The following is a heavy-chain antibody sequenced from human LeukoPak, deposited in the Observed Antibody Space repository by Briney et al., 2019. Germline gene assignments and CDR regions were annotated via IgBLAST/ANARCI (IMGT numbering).Heavy chain of an antibody. V-gene: IGHV3-23*01. J-gene: IGHJ1*01. CDR1: GFTFSSYA. D-gene: IGHD3-22*01. CDR2: ISGSGGST. Sequence: GGSLRLSCAASGFTFSSYAMSWVRQAPGKGLEWVSAISGSGGSTYYAASVTGRFTISRDNSKNTLYLQMNSLRAEDTAVYYCAKARYYDSSGLGQHWGQGTLVTVSS. CDR3: AKARYYDSSGLGQH.